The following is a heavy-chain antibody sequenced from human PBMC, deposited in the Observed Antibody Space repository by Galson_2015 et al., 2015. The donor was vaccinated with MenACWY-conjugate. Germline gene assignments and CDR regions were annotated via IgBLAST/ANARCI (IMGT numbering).Heavy chain of an antibody. CDR2: VSYDGSTK. CDR1: GFSFRSYT. CDR3: VRAEGWLRSAFDI. J-gene: IGHJ3*02. V-gene: IGHV3-30*01. D-gene: IGHD5-24*01. Sequence: SLRLSCAASGFSFRSYTLYWVRQDPGKGLEWVAVVSYDGSTKNYADSVKGRFTISKDNSNNTVSLQMNSLRPEDTAVYYCVRAEGWLRSAFDIWGQGTMVTVSS.